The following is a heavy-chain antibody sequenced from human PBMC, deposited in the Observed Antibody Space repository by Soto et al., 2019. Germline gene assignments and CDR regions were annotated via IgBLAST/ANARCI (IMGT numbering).Heavy chain of an antibody. CDR3: TSTQYGDKSTGALDI. CDR2: IYHSGST. V-gene: IGHV4-30-2*01. Sequence: SETLSLTCAVSGGSISSGGYSWSWIRQPPGKGLEWIGYIYHSGSTYYNPSLKSRVTISVDRSKNQFSLKLSSVTAADTAVYYCTSTQYGDKSTGALDIWGQGTMVP. J-gene: IGHJ3*02. D-gene: IGHD4-17*01. CDR1: GGSISSGGYS.